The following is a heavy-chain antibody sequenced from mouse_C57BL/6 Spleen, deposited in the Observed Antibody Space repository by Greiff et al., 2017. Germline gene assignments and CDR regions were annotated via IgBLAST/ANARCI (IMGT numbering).Heavy chain of an antibody. D-gene: IGHD1-1*01. Sequence: VKLVESGPGLVQPSQSLSITCTVSGFSLTSYGVHWVRQSPGKGLEWLGVIWSGGSTDYNAAFISRLSISKDNSKSQVFFKMNSLQADDTAIYYCTRNKGHYYGSSYNYAMDYWGQGTSVTVSS. V-gene: IGHV2-2*01. J-gene: IGHJ4*01. CDR2: IWSGGST. CDR3: TRNKGHYYGSSYNYAMDY. CDR1: GFSLTSYG.